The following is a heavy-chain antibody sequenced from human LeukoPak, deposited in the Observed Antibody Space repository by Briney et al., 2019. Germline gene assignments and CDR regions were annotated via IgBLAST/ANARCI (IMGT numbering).Heavy chain of an antibody. J-gene: IGHJ4*02. CDR3: ARERVWDIVVVPAAFDY. D-gene: IGHD2-2*01. V-gene: IGHV3-21*01. CDR2: ISSSSSYI. Sequence: GGSLRLSCAASGFTFSSYSMNWVRQAPGKRLEWVSSISSSSSYIYYADSVKGRFTISRDNAKNSLYLQMNSLRAEDTAVYYCARERVWDIVVVPAAFDYWGQGTLVTVSS. CDR1: GFTFSSYS.